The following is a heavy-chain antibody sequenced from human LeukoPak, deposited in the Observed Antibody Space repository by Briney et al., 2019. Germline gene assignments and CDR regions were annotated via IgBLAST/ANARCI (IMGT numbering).Heavy chain of an antibody. CDR2: IKSKTNGGETT. CDR3: TTSAIGYTYSAY. Sequence: PGGSLRLSCAASGFTFSNAWMSWVRQAPGKGLEWVGRIKSKTNGGETTDYAAPVKGRFTISRDDSKNTLYLEMISLNTEDTAVYFCTTSAIGYTYSAYWGQGTLVTVSS. V-gene: IGHV3-15*01. D-gene: IGHD3-16*01. J-gene: IGHJ4*02. CDR1: GFTFSNAW.